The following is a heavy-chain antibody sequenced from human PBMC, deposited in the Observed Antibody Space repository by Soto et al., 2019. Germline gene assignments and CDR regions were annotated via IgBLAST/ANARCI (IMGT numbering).Heavy chain of an antibody. V-gene: IGHV3-23*01. D-gene: IGHD6-13*01. J-gene: IGHJ4*02. CDR3: AKASSSWYRSPFDY. CDR2: ISGTGGST. CDR1: GFTFSSYA. Sequence: EVQLLESGGGLVQLGGSLRLSCAASGFTFSSYAMSWVRQAPGKGLEWVSGISGTGGSTYYADSVKGRFTISRDNPKNTLYLQMNNLRAEYTAVYYCAKASSSWYRSPFDYWGQGTLVTVSS.